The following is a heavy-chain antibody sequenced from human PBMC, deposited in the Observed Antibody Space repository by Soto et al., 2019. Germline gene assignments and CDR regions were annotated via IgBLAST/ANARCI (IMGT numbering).Heavy chain of an antibody. CDR1: GFTFSNYW. D-gene: IGHD2-15*01. CDR3: SRDVVVGAKALNY. Sequence: GGSLRLSCAASGFTFSNYWMTWVRQAPGKGLEWVANIKEDGSEKHYVDSVKGRFTISRDNAKNSLYLQMNSLRVEDTAVYFCSRDVVVGAKALNYWGHGALVTVSS. CDR2: IKEDGSEK. J-gene: IGHJ4*01. V-gene: IGHV3-7*01.